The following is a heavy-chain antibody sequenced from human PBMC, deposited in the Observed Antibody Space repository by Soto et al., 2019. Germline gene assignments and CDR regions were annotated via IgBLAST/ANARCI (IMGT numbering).Heavy chain of an antibody. CDR1: GGSFSNFG. CDR2: IVPVFGRP. CDR3: AREGSGYNF. D-gene: IGHD5-12*01. Sequence: QVQLVQSGAELKKPGSSVKVSCKASGGSFSNFGISWVRQAPGQGLEWMGGIVPVFGRPNYAQRFRGRLTITADESTSTGYMELISLRSDDTAAYHCAREGSGYNFWGQGSQVTVSS. V-gene: IGHV1-69*01. J-gene: IGHJ4*02.